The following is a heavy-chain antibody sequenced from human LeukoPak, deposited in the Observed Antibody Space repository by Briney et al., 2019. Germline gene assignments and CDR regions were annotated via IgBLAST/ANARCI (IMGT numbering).Heavy chain of an antibody. J-gene: IGHJ4*02. CDR3: AKGSAAVAGRGDYFDY. CDR2: ISDDETYK. Sequence: GGSLRLSCAASGFTFNSYSMHWVRQAPGKGLEWVTAISDDETYKFYADSVKGRFTISRDNSKNTLYLQMNSLRAEDTALYYCAKGSAAVAGRGDYFDYWGQGTLVTVSS. CDR1: GFTFNSYS. V-gene: IGHV3-30-3*01. D-gene: IGHD6-19*01.